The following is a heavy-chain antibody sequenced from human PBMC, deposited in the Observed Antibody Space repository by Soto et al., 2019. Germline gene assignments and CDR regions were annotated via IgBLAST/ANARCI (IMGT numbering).Heavy chain of an antibody. J-gene: IGHJ4*02. V-gene: IGHV1-18*01. D-gene: IGHD6-13*01. Sequence: GSVKVSCKASGYTFTSYGISWVRQAPGQGLEWMGWISAYNGNTNYAQKLQGRVTMTTDTSTSTAYMELRSLRSDDTAVYYCARDLGLAAAGTLTYWGQGTLVTVSS. CDR3: ARDLGLAAAGTLTY. CDR1: GYTFTSYG. CDR2: ISAYNGNT.